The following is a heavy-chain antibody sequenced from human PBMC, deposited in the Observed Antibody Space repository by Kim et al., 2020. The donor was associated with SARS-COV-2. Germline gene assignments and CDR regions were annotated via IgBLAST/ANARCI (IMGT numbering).Heavy chain of an antibody. Sequence: GGSLRLSCAASGFTFSDYYMSWIRQAPGKGLEWVSYISSSGSTIYYADSVNGRFTISRDNAKNSLYLQMNSLRAEDTAVYYCAREGDLYGSGSYSSRGDYWGQGTLVTVSS. V-gene: IGHV3-11*04. CDR3: AREGDLYGSGSYSSRGDY. J-gene: IGHJ4*02. CDR1: GFTFSDYY. D-gene: IGHD3-10*01. CDR2: ISSSGSTI.